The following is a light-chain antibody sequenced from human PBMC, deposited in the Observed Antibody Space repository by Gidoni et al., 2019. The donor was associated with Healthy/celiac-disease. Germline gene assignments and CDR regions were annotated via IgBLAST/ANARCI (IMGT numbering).Light chain of an antibody. CDR3: QQYNSYST. J-gene: IGKJ2*01. CDR1: QSISSW. Sequence: DIQMTQSPSTLSASVGDSVTITFRASQSISSWLAWYQQKPGKAPVLLIYKASSLESGVPSRFSGSGSGTEVTLTISSLQPDDFATYYCQQYNSYSTFGPGTKLEIK. V-gene: IGKV1-5*03. CDR2: KAS.